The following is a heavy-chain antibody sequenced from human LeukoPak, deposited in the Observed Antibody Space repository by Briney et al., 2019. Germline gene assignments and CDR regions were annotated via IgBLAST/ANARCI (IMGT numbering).Heavy chain of an antibody. CDR1: GFTLSNYG. V-gene: IGHV3-30*02. J-gene: IGHJ4*02. CDR3: ARDDY. CDR2: IRSDGSHT. Sequence: GGSLRLSCAASGFTLSNYGIHWVRQAPGKGLEWVTFIRSDGSHTYYSDSVKGRFTISRDNSKNTLYLQMNSLRPEDTAVYYCARDDYWGQGTLVTVSS.